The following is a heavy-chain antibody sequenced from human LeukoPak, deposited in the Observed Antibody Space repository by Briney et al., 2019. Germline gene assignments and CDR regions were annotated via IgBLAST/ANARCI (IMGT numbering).Heavy chain of an antibody. Sequence: GASVKVSCKASGYTFTSYGISWVRQAPGQGLEWMGWISAHNGNTNYAQKLQGRVTMTTDTSTSTAYMELRSLRSDDTAVYYCARDQYYYDSSGYYYVFWGQGTLVTVSS. CDR2: ISAHNGNT. D-gene: IGHD3-22*01. CDR1: GYTFTSYG. CDR3: ARDQYYYDSSGYYYVF. V-gene: IGHV1-18*01. J-gene: IGHJ4*02.